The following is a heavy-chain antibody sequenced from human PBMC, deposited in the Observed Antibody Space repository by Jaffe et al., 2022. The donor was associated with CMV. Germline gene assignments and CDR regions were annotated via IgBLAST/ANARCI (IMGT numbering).Heavy chain of an antibody. V-gene: IGHV1-2*02. CDR3: ARGRCRGAGCGGGPVFDF. CDR2: IDPANGDT. J-gene: IGHJ4*02. D-gene: IGHD2-21*01. Sequence: QVQLVQSGAEVKKPGASLIVSCRASGYTFIDYYIHWVRQAPGQGLEWMGWIDPANGDTNYAQNFQGRVTMTRDTSISTAAFIEVHNLRSDDTALYYCARGRCRGAGCGGGPVFDFWGQGTLVTVSS. CDR1: GYTFIDYY.